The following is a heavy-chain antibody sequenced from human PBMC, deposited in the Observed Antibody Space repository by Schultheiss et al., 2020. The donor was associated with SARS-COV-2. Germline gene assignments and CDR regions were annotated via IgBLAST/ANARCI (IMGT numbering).Heavy chain of an antibody. CDR2: ISGSGGST. CDR3: AKSPCASMIVGEDY. V-gene: IGHV3-23*01. D-gene: IGHD3-22*01. Sequence: GGSLRLSCAASGFTFSSYAMSWVRQAPGKGLEWVSAISGSGGSTYYADSVKGRFTISRDNSKNTLYLQMNSLRAEDTAVYYCAKSPCASMIVGEDYWGQGTLVTVSS. CDR1: GFTFSSYA. J-gene: IGHJ4*02.